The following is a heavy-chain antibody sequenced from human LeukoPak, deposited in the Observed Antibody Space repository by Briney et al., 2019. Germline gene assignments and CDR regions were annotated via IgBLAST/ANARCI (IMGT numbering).Heavy chain of an antibody. J-gene: IGHJ3*02. Sequence: SETLSLXCTVSGGSISSYYWSWIRLPPGKELEWIGFIYYSGSTNSNTSLKSRVTRSVDTSKNKFSLKLGSVTAADTAVYYCARGYCSGGSCYPHAFDIWGQGTMVTVSS. CDR3: ARGYCSGGSCYPHAFDI. CDR1: GGSISSYY. CDR2: IYYSGST. V-gene: IGHV4-59*01. D-gene: IGHD2-15*01.